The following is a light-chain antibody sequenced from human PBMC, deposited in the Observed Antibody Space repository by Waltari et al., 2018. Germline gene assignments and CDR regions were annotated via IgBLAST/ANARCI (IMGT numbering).Light chain of an antibody. V-gene: IGLV3-19*01. J-gene: IGLJ2*01. CDR2: GQN. CDR1: SLRRYS. Sequence: SSDLTQDPAVSVALGQTVRITCQGDSLRRYSASWYQQRPGQAPILVLYGQNDRPSGIPDRFSGSTSGNTASVTITGAQAEDEADYYCHSRDTSSTRFFGGGTRLTV. CDR3: HSRDTSSTRF.